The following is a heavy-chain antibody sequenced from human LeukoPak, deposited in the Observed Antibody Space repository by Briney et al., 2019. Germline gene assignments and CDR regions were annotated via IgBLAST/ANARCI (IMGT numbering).Heavy chain of an antibody. CDR1: GFTVSSNF. CDR2: INWNGGST. V-gene: IGHV3-20*04. Sequence: GGSLRLSCAASGFTVSSNFLSWVRQAPGKGLEWVSGINWNGGSTGYADSVKGRFTISRDNAKNSLYLQMNSLRAEDTALYYCARDSAVEEFDPWGQGTLVTVSS. J-gene: IGHJ5*02. D-gene: IGHD4-23*01. CDR3: ARDSAVEEFDP.